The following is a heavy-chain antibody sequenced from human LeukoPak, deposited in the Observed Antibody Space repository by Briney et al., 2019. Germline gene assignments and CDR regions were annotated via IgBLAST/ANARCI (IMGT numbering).Heavy chain of an antibody. D-gene: IGHD3-10*01. J-gene: IGHJ6*04. Sequence: GGSLRLSCAASGFTFSDYYMSWIRQAPGKGLEWVSYISSSSSYTNYADSVKGRFTVSRDNAKNSLYLQMNSLRAEDTAVYYCARDNGGPYGSGSYQYYGMDVWGKGTTVTVSS. CDR2: ISSSSSYT. CDR1: GFTFSDYY. V-gene: IGHV3-11*06. CDR3: ARDNGGPYGSGSYQYYGMDV.